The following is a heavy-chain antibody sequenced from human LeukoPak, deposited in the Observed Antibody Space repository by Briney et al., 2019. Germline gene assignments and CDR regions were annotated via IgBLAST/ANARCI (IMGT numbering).Heavy chain of an antibody. J-gene: IGHJ6*02. D-gene: IGHD2-8*01. CDR2: TYYRSKWYN. Sequence: SQTLSLTCAVSGDSVSGNSGAWNRIRQSPSRGLEWLGRTYYRSKWYNDYAVSVKGRITINPDTSKNHFSLQLTSVTPEDTAVYYCAKARLMVAGGGMVVWGQGTTVTVSS. V-gene: IGHV6-1*01. CDR1: GDSVSGNSGA. CDR3: AKARLMVAGGGMVV.